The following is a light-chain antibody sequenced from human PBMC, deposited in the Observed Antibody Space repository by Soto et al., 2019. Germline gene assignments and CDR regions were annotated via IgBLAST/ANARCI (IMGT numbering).Light chain of an antibody. CDR1: QSVSSSY. J-gene: IGKJ1*01. V-gene: IGKV3-20*01. CDR3: QQYGSSPET. Sequence: EIVMTQSPGTLSLSPGERATLSCRASQSVSSSYLAWYQQKPGQAPRLLIYGASSRATGIPDRFSGSVSATDFTLTISRLEAEDVALYCCQQYGSSPETFGQGTKVEIK. CDR2: GAS.